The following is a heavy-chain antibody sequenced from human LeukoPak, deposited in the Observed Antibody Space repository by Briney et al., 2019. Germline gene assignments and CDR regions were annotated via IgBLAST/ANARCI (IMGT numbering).Heavy chain of an antibody. CDR1: GGTFNNSA. CDR3: ARDVHGDYGSGWFDP. Sequence: SVKVSCKTSGGTFNNSAISWVRQAPGQGLEWLGGIMPLFGTAGYAQKFQGRVTITKDESTRTVYLELTSLTSDDTAVYYCARDVHGDYGSGWFDPRGQGTLVSVSS. J-gene: IGHJ5*02. V-gene: IGHV1-69*05. CDR2: IMPLFGTA. D-gene: IGHD4-17*01.